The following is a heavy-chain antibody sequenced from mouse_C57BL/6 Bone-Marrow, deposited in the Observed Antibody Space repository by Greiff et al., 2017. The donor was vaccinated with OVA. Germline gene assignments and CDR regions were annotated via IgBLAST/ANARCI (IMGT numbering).Heavy chain of an antibody. CDR3: AREQRVYYYGSSPSMDY. J-gene: IGHJ4*01. D-gene: IGHD1-1*01. Sequence: EVKLMESGGGLVKPGGSLKLSCAASGFTFSSYAMSWVRQTPEKRLEWVATISDGGSYTYYPDNVKGRFTISRDNAKNNLYLQMSHLKSEDTAMYYCAREQRVYYYGSSPSMDYWGQGTSVTVSS. V-gene: IGHV5-4*01. CDR2: ISDGGSYT. CDR1: GFTFSSYA.